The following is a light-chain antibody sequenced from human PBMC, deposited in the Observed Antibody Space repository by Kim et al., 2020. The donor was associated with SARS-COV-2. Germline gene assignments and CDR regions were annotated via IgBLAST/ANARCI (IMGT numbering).Light chain of an antibody. CDR2: GAS. V-gene: IGKV3D-15*01. CDR1: QNVGSD. Sequence: VMTQSPASLSVPPGERATLSCRASQNVGSDLDWYQQKPGQGPSLLIFGASTRATGVPARFSGSRSGTEFTLTISDLQSEDSAIYFCQQYNNWPLTFGGGTKVDIK. CDR3: QQYNNWPLT. J-gene: IGKJ4*01.